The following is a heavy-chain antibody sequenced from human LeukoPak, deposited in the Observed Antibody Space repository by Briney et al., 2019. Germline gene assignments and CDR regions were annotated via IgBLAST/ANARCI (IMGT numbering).Heavy chain of an antibody. V-gene: IGHV3-30*03. D-gene: IGHD3-22*01. J-gene: IGHJ4*02. CDR3: ARGEYYSDTSSYFDY. Sequence: GRSPRLSCAASGFTFSSYGMNWVRQAPGKGLEWVAVISYDGSNKYYADSVKGRFTISRDNSKNTLFVQMSSLRAEDTAVYYCARGEYYSDTSSYFDYWGQGTLVTVSS. CDR2: ISYDGSNK. CDR1: GFTFSSYG.